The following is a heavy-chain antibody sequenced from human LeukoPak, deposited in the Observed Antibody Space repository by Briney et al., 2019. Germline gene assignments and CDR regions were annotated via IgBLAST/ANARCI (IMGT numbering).Heavy chain of an antibody. CDR1: GYTFTSYD. Sequence: ASVKVSCKASGYTFTSYDINWVRQATGQGVEWMGWMNPNSGNTGYAQKFQGRVTMTRNTSISTAYSDLGSVRPEDPAVYHGARARRIPVVPAAIFGDFYYYYRHVWG. D-gene: IGHD2-2*01. J-gene: IGHJ6*03. CDR3: ARARRIPVVPAAIFGDFYYYYRHV. CDR2: MNPNSGNT. V-gene: IGHV1-8*01.